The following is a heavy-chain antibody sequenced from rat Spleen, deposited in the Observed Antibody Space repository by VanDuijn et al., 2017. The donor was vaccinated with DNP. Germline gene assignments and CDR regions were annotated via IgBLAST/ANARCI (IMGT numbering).Heavy chain of an antibody. CDR2: ISPNGGSS. V-gene: IGHV5-19*01. CDR1: GFIFSNYG. D-gene: IGHD1-7*01. J-gene: IGHJ2*01. CDR3: ATHDWQG. Sequence: EVQLVESGGGLVQPGRSLKLSCAASGFIFSNYGMHWIRQAPTKGLEWVASISPNGGSSYHRDFVKGRFTISRDNAKSILYLQMDSLRSEDTATYFCATHDWQGWGQGVMVTVSS.